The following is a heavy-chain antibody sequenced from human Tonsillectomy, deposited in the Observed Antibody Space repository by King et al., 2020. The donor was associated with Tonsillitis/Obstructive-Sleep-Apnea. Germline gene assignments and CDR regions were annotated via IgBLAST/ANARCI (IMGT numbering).Heavy chain of an antibody. CDR3: ARAPGIAASNINYYFGMDV. J-gene: IGHJ6*02. D-gene: IGHD6-13*01. V-gene: IGHV3-30*04. Sequence: QLVQSGGGVVQPGRSLRLSCAASGFTFSSYAMHWVRQAPGKGLEWVTVISYDGSHKYYADSVKGRFTISRDNSKNTLYLQMSSLRPEDTAVYYCARAPGIAASNINYYFGMDVWGQGTTVTVSS. CDR2: ISYDGSHK. CDR1: GFTFSSYA.